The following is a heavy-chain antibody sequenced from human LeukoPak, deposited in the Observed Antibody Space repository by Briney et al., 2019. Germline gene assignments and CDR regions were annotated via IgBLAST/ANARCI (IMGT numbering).Heavy chain of an antibody. CDR3: ATLRPEEYYFDY. V-gene: IGHV1-24*01. Sequence: ASVKVSCKVSGYTLTELSMHWVRQAPGKGLEWMGGFDPEDGETIYAQKFQGRVTMTEDTSTDTAYMELSSLRSEGTAVYYCATLRPEEYYFDYWGQGTLVTVSS. CDR1: GYTLTELS. J-gene: IGHJ4*02. CDR2: FDPEDGET. D-gene: IGHD3-9*01.